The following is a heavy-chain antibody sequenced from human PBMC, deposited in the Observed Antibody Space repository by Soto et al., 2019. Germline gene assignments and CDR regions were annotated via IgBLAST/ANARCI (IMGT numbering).Heavy chain of an antibody. Sequence: QVQLQESGPGRVEPSQTLTLTCSVSGGSISSRNYYWSWIRQHPVKGLEWIGYIYHSGDTNYDPNFRSRPFISVDTAKSQFSLTLTSVTDADTAVYFCARTTPNWNAFDYWGQGTLVTVSS. CDR3: ARTTPNWNAFDY. CDR2: IYHSGDT. D-gene: IGHD1-20*01. V-gene: IGHV4-31*03. CDR1: GGSISSRNYY. J-gene: IGHJ4*02.